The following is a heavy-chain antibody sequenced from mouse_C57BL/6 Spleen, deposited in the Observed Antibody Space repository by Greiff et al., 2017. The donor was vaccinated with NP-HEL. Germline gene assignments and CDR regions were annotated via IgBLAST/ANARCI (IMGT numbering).Heavy chain of an antibody. J-gene: IGHJ2*01. CDR2: ISGGGGNT. CDR3: ARRGYGNYGDY. V-gene: IGHV5-9*01. CDR1: GFTFSSYT. D-gene: IGHD2-10*02. Sequence: EVKLVESGGGLVKPGGSLKLSCAASGFTFSSYTMSWVRQTPEKRLEWVATISGGGGNTYYPDSVKGRFTISRDNAKNTLYLQMSSLRSEDTALYYCARRGYGNYGDYWGQGTTLTVSS.